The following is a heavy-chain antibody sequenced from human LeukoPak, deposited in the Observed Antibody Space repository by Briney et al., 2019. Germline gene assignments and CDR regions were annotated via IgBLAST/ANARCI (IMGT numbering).Heavy chain of an antibody. CDR1: GYTFTGYY. J-gene: IGHJ6*03. CDR3: ARRGVGVPAATNYYYYYMDV. V-gene: IGHV1-2*02. D-gene: IGHD2-2*01. CDR2: INPNSGGT. Sequence: EASVKVSCKASGYTFTGYYMHWVRQAPGQGLEWMGWINPNSGGTNYAQKFQGRVTMTRDTSISTAYMELSRLRSDDTAVYYCARRGVGVPAATNYYYYYMDVWGKGTTVTVSS.